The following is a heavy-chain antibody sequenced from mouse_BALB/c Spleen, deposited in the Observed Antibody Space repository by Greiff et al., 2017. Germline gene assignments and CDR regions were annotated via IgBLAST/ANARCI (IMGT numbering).Heavy chain of an antibody. CDR1: GFSLTSYG. D-gene: IGHD2-4*01. Sequence: QVQLQQSGPGLVAPSQSLSITCTVSGFSLTSYGVHWVRQPPGKGLEWLGVIWAGGSTNYNSALMSRLSISKDNSKSQVFLKMNSLQTDDTAMYYCARDLGYDYDSFAYWGQGTLFTVSA. V-gene: IGHV2-9*02. J-gene: IGHJ3*01. CDR3: ARDLGYDYDSFAY. CDR2: IWAGGST.